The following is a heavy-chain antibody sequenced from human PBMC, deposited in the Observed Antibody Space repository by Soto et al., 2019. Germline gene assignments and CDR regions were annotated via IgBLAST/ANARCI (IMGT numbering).Heavy chain of an antibody. V-gene: IGHV3-48*04. CDR1: GFTFTDHS. D-gene: IGHD5-12*01. Sequence: EVQLVESGGGLVQPGGSLRLSCTASGFTFTDHSMNWVRHAPGKGLEWLSYINDISNAIHYADSVKGRFAMSRDNAKKSVFVQMNRLRVEATGVYYCARDRPTTFAADLWGQGTVVTVSS. J-gene: IGHJ3*01. CDR2: INDISNAI. CDR3: ARDRPTTFAADL.